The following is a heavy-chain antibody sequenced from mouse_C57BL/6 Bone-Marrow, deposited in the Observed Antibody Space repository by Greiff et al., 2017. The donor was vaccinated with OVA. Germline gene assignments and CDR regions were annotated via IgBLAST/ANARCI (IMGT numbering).Heavy chain of an antibody. D-gene: IGHD2-3*01. CDR2: INPYNGGT. J-gene: IGHJ1*03. CDR3: ARRKDGEGTDWYFDV. V-gene: IGHV1-19*01. CDR1: GYTFTDYY. Sequence: EVQLQQSGPVLVKPGASVKMSCKASGYTFTDYYMNWVKQSHGKSLEWIGVINPYNGGTSYNQKFKGKATLTVDKSSSTAYMELNSLTSEDSAVYYCARRKDGEGTDWYFDVWGTGTTVTVSS.